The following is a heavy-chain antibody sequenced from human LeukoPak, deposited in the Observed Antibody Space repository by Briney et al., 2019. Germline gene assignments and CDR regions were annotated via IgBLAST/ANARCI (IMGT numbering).Heavy chain of an antibody. D-gene: IGHD3-22*01. Sequence: ASVKVSCKASGYTFTGYYMHWVRQAPGQGLEWMGWINPNSGGTNYAQKFQGRVTMTRGTSISTAYMELSRLRSDDTAVYYCAREGLRSRYDSSGYSTWGQGTMVTVSS. CDR3: AREGLRSRYDSSGYST. CDR1: GYTFTGYY. V-gene: IGHV1-2*02. J-gene: IGHJ3*01. CDR2: INPNSGGT.